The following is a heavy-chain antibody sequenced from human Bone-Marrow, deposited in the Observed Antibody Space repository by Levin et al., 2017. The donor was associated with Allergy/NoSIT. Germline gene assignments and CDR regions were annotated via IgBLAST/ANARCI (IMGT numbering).Heavy chain of an antibody. V-gene: IGHV3-23*01. J-gene: IGHJ3*01. CDR2: ISESGSAT. Sequence: GESLKISCASSGFTFSSYAMTWVRQAPGKGLEWVSSISESGSATYYADSVKGRFTISRDNSKNTLYLQMNNLRAEDTALYYCARLRTFDVWGQGRMVTVSS. D-gene: IGHD2-8*01. CDR3: ARLRTFDV. CDR1: GFTFSSYA.